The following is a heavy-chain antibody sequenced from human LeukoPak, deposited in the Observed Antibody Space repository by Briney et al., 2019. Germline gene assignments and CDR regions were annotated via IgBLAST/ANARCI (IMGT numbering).Heavy chain of an antibody. CDR3: GRVDMATTKDY. CDR1: GYTFTNYG. D-gene: IGHD5-24*01. Sequence: ASVKVSCKASGYTFTNYGITWVRQAPGQGLEWMGWISAYNGDTNYAQKLQGRVTMTIDTSTSTAYMELRSLRSDDTAMYYCGRVDMATTKDYWGQGTLVTVSS. V-gene: IGHV1-18*01. CDR2: ISAYNGDT. J-gene: IGHJ4*02.